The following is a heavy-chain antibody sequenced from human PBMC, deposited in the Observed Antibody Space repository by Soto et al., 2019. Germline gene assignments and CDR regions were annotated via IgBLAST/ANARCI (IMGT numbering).Heavy chain of an antibody. Sequence: QVQLQQWGAGLLKPSETLSLTCAVYGGSFSGYYWSWIRQPPGKGLEWIGEINHSGSTNYNPSLKSRVTITVDTSKNQFSLELSSVTAAYTAVYYCASVHSGYDSSYFDYWGQGTLVTVSS. D-gene: IGHD5-12*01. CDR2: INHSGST. J-gene: IGHJ4*02. V-gene: IGHV4-34*01. CDR1: GGSFSGYY. CDR3: ASVHSGYDSSYFDY.